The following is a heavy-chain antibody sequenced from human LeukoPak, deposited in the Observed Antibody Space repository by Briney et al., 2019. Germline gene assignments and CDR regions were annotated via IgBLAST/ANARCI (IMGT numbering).Heavy chain of an antibody. CDR1: GFSFSTYA. J-gene: IGHJ4*02. Sequence: GGSLRLSCSASGFSFSTYAMSWVRQAPGKGLEWVSYISSSGSHTNYADSVTGRFTISRSNAKKSLHLQMNSLRAEDTAVYYCARHPDGSLSLDYWGQGTLVTVSS. CDR3: ARHPDGSLSLDY. D-gene: IGHD1-26*01. V-gene: IGHV3-11*03. CDR2: ISSSGSHT.